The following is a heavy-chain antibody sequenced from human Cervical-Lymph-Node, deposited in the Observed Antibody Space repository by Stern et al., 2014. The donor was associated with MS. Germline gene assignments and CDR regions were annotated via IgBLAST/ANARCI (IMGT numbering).Heavy chain of an antibody. CDR1: GYTFTAY. CDR3: ARDRGSYSDY. CDR2: ISPKTGSA. V-gene: IGHV1-2*02. D-gene: IGHD1-26*01. Sequence: VQLVQSGAEVERPGASVKVSCKASGYTFTAYLHWVRQAPGPGLEWRGWISPKTGSATYAQKFQDRVTMTRDTSINTGYMEVSSLRSDDTAVYYCARDRGSYSDYWGQGTLVAVSS. J-gene: IGHJ4*02.